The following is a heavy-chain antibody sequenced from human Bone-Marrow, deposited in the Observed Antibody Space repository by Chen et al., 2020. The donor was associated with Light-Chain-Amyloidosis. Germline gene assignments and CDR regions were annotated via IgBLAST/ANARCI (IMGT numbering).Heavy chain of an antibody. J-gene: IGHJ5*02. Sequence: EVKLLETGGGLVQPGASRTLLGPPPGFRISNYAMSWVRQAPGKGLEWVSAISPSGGRTYYADSVKGRLTISRDNSENTLYLQMNSLRVEDTAVYYCAKDGKEWLPDAWGQGTLVTVSS. CDR1: GFRISNYA. D-gene: IGHD3-3*01. CDR3: AKDGKEWLPDA. V-gene: IGHV3-23*01. CDR2: ISPSGGRT.